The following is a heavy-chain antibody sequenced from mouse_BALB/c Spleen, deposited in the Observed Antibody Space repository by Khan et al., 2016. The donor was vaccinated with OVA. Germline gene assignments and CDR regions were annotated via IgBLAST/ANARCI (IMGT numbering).Heavy chain of an antibody. V-gene: IGHV1-77*01. CDR1: GYTFTDYV. CDR3: ARAGWDLFAY. Sequence: QVQLQQSGPELVKPGASVKMSCKASGYTFTDYVMNWVKQRNGQGLAWIGQIYPGSDSTYYNEKFKGKATLTADRSTRPAYMQLSNLTSEDSAVYFGARAGWDLFAYWGQGTLVTVSA. D-gene: IGHD4-1*01. CDR2: IYPGSDST. J-gene: IGHJ3*01.